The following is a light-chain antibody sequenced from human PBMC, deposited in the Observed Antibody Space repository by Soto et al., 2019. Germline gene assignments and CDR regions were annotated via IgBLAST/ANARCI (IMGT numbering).Light chain of an antibody. Sequence: DLQMTQSPSSLSASVGDRVTITCRASQGISNYLAWYQQKPGKVPKLLIYVASTLQSGVPSRFSGSGSGTDFTLTISSLQPEDVATYYCQEYNSAPRVTFGPGTKVDIK. CDR2: VAS. J-gene: IGKJ3*01. V-gene: IGKV1-27*01. CDR3: QEYNSAPRVT. CDR1: QGISNY.